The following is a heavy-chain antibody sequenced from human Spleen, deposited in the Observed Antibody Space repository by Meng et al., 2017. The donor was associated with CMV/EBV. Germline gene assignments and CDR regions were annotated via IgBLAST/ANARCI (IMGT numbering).Heavy chain of an antibody. CDR2: ISSVGNNM. CDR3: AKEGQSSGRVYYGMDV. J-gene: IGHJ6*02. CDR1: GITFSSYE. Sequence: GESLKISCAVSGITFSSYEMNWVRQAPGKGLEWISYISSVGNNMYYADSVKGRFTISRDNSKNTLYLQMNSLRAEDTAVYYCAKEGQSSGRVYYGMDVWGQGTTVTVSS. D-gene: IGHD1-26*01. V-gene: IGHV3-48*03.